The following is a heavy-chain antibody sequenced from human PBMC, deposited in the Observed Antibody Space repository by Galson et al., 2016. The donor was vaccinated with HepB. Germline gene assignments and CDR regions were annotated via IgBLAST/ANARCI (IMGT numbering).Heavy chain of an antibody. CDR2: ISDRGSYM. CDR3: AKWERSLDWRRYTYYGMDV. J-gene: IGHJ6*02. V-gene: IGHV3-11*01. CDR1: GFTFSDYY. Sequence: SLRLSCAASGFTFSDYYMHWLRQAPGKGLEWVSCISDRGSYMYYADSVKGRFAISRDNADNSLFLQMNSLRAEDTAVYYCAKWERSLDWRRYTYYGMDVWGEGTTVTVSS. D-gene: IGHD3-9*01.